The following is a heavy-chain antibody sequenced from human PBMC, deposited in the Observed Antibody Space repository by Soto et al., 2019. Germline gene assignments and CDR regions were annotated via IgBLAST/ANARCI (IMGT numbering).Heavy chain of an antibody. D-gene: IGHD6-6*01. V-gene: IGHV3-7*01. CDR1: GFTFSSYW. J-gene: IGHJ6*03. CDR2: IKQDGSEK. CDR3: ARTTVGYSSSSAWYYYYMDV. Sequence: GGSLRLSCAASGFTFSSYWMSWVRQAPGKGLEWVANIKQDGSEKYYVDSVKGRFTISRDNAKNSLYLQMNSLRAEDTAVYYCARTTVGYSSSSAWYYYYMDVWGKGTTVTVSS.